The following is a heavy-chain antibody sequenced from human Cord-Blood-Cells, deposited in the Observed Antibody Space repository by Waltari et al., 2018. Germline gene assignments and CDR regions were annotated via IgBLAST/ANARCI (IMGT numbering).Heavy chain of an antibody. J-gene: IGHJ4*02. V-gene: IGHV3-48*02. Sequence: EVQLVESGGGLVQPGGSLRLSCAASGFTFSSYSMNWVRQAPGKGLEWVSYISSSSSTIYYADSVKGRFTISRDKAKNSLYLQMNSLRDEDTAVYYCARGYCSGGSCFDYWGQGTLVTVSS. CDR2: ISSSSSTI. CDR1: GFTFSSYS. CDR3: ARGYCSGGSCFDY. D-gene: IGHD2-15*01.